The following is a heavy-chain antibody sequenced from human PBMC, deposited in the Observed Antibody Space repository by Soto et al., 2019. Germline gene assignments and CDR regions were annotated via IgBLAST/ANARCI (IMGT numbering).Heavy chain of an antibody. V-gene: IGHV1-2*02. CDR3: ARVKVRWRCSGGSCYSGWFDP. CDR2: INPNSGGT. J-gene: IGHJ5*02. D-gene: IGHD2-15*01. Sequence: ASVKVSCKASGYTFTGYYMHWVRQAPGQGLEWMGWINPNSGGTNYAQKFQGRVTMTRDTSISTANMELSRLRSDDTAVYYCARVKVRWRCSGGSCYSGWFDPWGQGTLVTVSS. CDR1: GYTFTGYY.